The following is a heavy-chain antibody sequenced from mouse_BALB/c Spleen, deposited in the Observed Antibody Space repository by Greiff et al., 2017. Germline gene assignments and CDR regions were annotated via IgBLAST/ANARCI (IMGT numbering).Heavy chain of an antibody. CDR2: IYPSDSYT. D-gene: IGHD2-4*01. CDR1: GYTFTSYW. CDR3: TRWGDYDDKAY. V-gene: IGHV1-69*02. J-gene: IGHJ3*01. Sequence: QVQLQQPGAELVRPGASVKLSCKASGYTFTSYWINWVKQRPGQGLEWIGNIYPSDSYTNYNQKFKDKATLTVDKSSSTAYMQLSSPTSEDSAVYYCTRWGDYDDKAYWGQGTLVTVSA.